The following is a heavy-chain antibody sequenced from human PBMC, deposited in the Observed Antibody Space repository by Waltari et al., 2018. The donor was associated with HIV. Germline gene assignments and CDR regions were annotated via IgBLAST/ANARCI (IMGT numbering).Heavy chain of an antibody. CDR2: MFHRGNP. V-gene: IGHV4-38-2*01. CDR3: ATVSTITTEKYFDY. Sequence: VRLQESGPSEVKPSETLSLTCRVSGYSISVGYYWGWIRQSPGKGLEWIGTMFHRGNPYYNPSLQSRVSMSIDSSKTQFSLTLTSVTAADTAMYYCATVSTITTEKYFDYWGRGMLVTV. CDR1: GYSISVGYY. D-gene: IGHD5-12*01. J-gene: IGHJ4*01.